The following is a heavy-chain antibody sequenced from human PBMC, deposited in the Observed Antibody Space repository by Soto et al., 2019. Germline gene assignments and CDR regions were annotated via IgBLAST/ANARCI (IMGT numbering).Heavy chain of an antibody. CDR2: ISAYNGNT. CDR1: VDTLTNCG. Sequence: AAGVDVCLKASVDTLTNCGIIWVRQAHSQGLEWMGWISAYNGNTNYAQKLQGRVTMTTDTSTSTAYMELRSLRSDDTAVYYCARDSPNPSIYYYDSSGTDAFDIWGQGTMVTVSS. V-gene: IGHV1-18*01. J-gene: IGHJ3*02. D-gene: IGHD3-22*01. CDR3: ARDSPNPSIYYYDSSGTDAFDI.